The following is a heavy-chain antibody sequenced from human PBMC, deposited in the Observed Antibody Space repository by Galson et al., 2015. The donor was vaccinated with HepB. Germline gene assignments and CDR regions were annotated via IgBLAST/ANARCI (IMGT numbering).Heavy chain of an antibody. Sequence: SCKASGFTFTSSAMQWVRQARGQRLEWIGWIVVGSGNTNYAQKFQERVTITRNMSTSTAYMELSSLRSEDTAVYYCAGGIYDYVWGSYRSDAFDIWGQGTMVTVSS. CDR1: GFTFTSSA. CDR2: IVVGSGNT. CDR3: AGGIYDYVWGSYRSDAFDI. V-gene: IGHV1-58*02. D-gene: IGHD3-16*02. J-gene: IGHJ3*02.